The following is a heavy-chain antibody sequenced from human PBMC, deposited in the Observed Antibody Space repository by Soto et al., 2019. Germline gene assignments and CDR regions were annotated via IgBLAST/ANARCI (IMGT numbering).Heavy chain of an antibody. V-gene: IGHV1-18*01. CDR1: GYTFTSYG. Sequence: GASVKVSCKASGYTFTSYGISWVRQAPGQGLEWMGWISVYNGNTNYAQEVQGRVTMTRDTSTSTAYMELRSLRSDDTAVYYCARSQWPRVFDYWGQGTLVTVSS. D-gene: IGHD6-19*01. J-gene: IGHJ4*02. CDR3: ARSQWPRVFDY. CDR2: ISVYNGNT.